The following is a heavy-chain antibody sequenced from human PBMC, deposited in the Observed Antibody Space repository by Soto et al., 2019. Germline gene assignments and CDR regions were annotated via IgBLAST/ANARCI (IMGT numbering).Heavy chain of an antibody. V-gene: IGHV3-30*18. CDR3: AKSSSPAYFDF. CDR1: GFTFSSYG. CDR2: ISYDGSNK. D-gene: IGHD6-6*01. J-gene: IGHJ4*02. Sequence: QVQLVESGGGVVQPGRSLRLSCAASGFTFSSYGMHWVRQAPGKGLEWVAVISYDGSNKYYADSVKGRFTISRDNSKNTLYLQMNSLRAEDTAVYYWAKSSSPAYFDFWGQGTLVTVSS.